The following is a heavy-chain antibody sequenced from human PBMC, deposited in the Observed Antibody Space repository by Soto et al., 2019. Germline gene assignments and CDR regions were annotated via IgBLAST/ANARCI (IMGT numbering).Heavy chain of an antibody. V-gene: IGHV4-31*03. Sequence: PSETLSLTCTVSGGSISSGGYYWNWIRQHPGKGLEWIGYIYYSGSTYYNPSLKSRVSISVDTSKNQFSLNLTSVTAADTAVYYCGPRGAVADPRGYWGQGTLVTV. CDR2: IYYSGST. CDR1: GGSISSGGYY. CDR3: GPRGAVADPRGY. J-gene: IGHJ4*02. D-gene: IGHD6-19*01.